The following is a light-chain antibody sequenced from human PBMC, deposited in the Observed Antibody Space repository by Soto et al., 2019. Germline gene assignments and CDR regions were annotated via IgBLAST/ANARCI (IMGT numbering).Light chain of an antibody. CDR1: SSDVGAYKY. Sequence: QSALTQPPSASGSPGQSVTISCTGTSSDVGAYKYVSWYQQYPGKAPKLMIYEVSKRPSGVPDRFSGSKSGNTASLTVSGLQAEDEADYYFTSYVGSDIWVFGGGTKLT. CDR3: TSYVGSDIWV. J-gene: IGLJ3*02. V-gene: IGLV2-8*01. CDR2: EVS.